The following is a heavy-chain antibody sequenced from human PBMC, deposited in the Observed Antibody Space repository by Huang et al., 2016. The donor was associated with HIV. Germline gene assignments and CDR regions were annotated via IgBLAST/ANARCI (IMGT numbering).Heavy chain of an antibody. CDR3: ARVQPPHGRNPLDI. CDR2: IIAGGGST. Sequence: QVHLVLSGAEVREPGASVKVSCRPSGNTFTSFHVHWVRQDPGPGLAGMSKIIAGGGSTTYAEKFQGRISMTRDRSTGTIFLELRSLRSEDTAMYYCARVQPPHGRNPLDIWGQGTLITVSS. J-gene: IGHJ3*02. CDR1: GNTFTSFH. V-gene: IGHV1-46*03.